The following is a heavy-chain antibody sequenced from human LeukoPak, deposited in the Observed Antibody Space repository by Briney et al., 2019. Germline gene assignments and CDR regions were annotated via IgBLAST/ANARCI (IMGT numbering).Heavy chain of an antibody. D-gene: IGHD3-22*01. CDR1: GGSFSGYY. J-gene: IGHJ4*02. CDR3: ARWSGSGYYYVFDY. V-gene: IGHV4-34*01. Sequence: SETLSLTCAVYGGSFSGYYWSWIRQPPGKGLEWIGESNHSGSTNYNPSLKSRVTISVDTSKNQFSLKLSSVTAADTAVYYCARWSGSGYYYVFDYWGQGTLVTVSS. CDR2: SNHSGST.